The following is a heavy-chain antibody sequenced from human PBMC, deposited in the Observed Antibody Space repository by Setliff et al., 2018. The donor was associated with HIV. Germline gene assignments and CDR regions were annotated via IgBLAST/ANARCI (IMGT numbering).Heavy chain of an antibody. V-gene: IGHV4-39*07. CDR1: GGSISSNSYF. D-gene: IGHD4-17*01. CDR3: ARVVPEVVYGAYWFDP. J-gene: IGHJ5*02. CDR2: IYYSGRT. Sequence: PSEILSLTCTVSGGSISSNSYFWGWIRQPPGKGLEWIGSIYYSGRTFYNPSLKSRVSISVDTSKNQVSLKLNSVTAADAAVYYCARVVPEVVYGAYWFDPWGQGTLVTVSS.